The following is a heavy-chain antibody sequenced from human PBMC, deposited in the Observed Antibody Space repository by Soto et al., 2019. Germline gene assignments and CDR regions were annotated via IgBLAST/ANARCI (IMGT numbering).Heavy chain of an antibody. D-gene: IGHD1-26*01. J-gene: IGHJ5*02. V-gene: IGHV4-39*01. CDR3: ARRTPLVGAPFDP. Sequence: SETLSLTCTVSGGSISSNNYYWGWIRQPPGKGLEWIGNIYYSGNTYYNPSLKSRVTMSVDTSKNQFSLKLTSVTTADTAVYYCARRTPLVGAPFDPWGQGTLVTVSS. CDR2: IYYSGNT. CDR1: GGSISSNNYY.